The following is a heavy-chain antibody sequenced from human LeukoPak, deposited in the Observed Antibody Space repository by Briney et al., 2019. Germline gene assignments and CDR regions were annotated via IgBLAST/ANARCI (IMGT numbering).Heavy chain of an antibody. CDR1: GYSSSSYA. CDR2: LSGSGGST. J-gene: IGHJ4*02. Sequence: GGSPRLSRAASGYSSSSYAMSWVRQAPGKGLEWGSALSGSGGSTYYADSVKGRFTISRDNSQNTLYLQMNSLRGEDTAVYYCAKGDSYDFGYPFWGQRTLVTVSS. V-gene: IGHV3-23*01. CDR3: AKGDSYDFGYPF. D-gene: IGHD2/OR15-2a*01.